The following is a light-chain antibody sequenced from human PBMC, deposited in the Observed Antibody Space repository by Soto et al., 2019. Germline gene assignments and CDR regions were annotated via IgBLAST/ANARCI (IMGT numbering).Light chain of an antibody. CDR1: SGSIASNY. Sequence: NFILTQPHSVSESPGKTVTISCTRSSGSIASNYVQWYQQRPGSAPTTVIYEDNQRPSGVPDRFSGSIDSSSNSASLTISGLKTEDEADYYCQSYDSSILAVFGGGTQLTVL. CDR3: QSYDSSILAV. CDR2: EDN. V-gene: IGLV6-57*03. J-gene: IGLJ7*01.